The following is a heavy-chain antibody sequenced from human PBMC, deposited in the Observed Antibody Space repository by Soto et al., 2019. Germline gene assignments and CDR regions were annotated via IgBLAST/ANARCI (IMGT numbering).Heavy chain of an antibody. CDR1: GFTFSTYA. CDR3: AKDLFPTSGQRFFFES. D-gene: IGHD2-21*01. Sequence: GGALRLSCEASGFTFSTYAMTWVRQSPGRGLEWVSTILHDETPFYTDSVKGRFTISRDNVRGTLYLQMNGLRVEDAALYFCAKDLFPTSGQRFFFESWGQGSLVTVSS. CDR2: ILHDETP. J-gene: IGHJ4*02. V-gene: IGHV3-23*01.